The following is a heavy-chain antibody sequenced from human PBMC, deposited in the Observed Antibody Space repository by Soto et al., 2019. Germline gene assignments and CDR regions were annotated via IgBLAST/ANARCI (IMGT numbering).Heavy chain of an antibody. CDR2: INSDGSST. J-gene: IGHJ3*02. D-gene: IGHD2-15*01. V-gene: IGHV3-74*01. CDR3: ARVRCSGGSCRDAYDI. Sequence: EVQLVESGGGLVQPGGSQRLSCAASGFTFSTYWMHWVRQAQGKGLVWVSRINSDGSSTSYADSVKGRFTISRDNAKNTLYLQMNSLRAEDTAMYYCARVRCSGGSCRDAYDIWGQGTMVTVSS. CDR1: GFTFSTYW.